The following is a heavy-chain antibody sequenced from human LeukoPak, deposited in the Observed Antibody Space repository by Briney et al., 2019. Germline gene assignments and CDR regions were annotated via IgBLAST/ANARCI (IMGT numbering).Heavy chain of an antibody. Sequence: PSDTLSLTCTVSGYSISSGYYWGWIRQPPGKGPEWIWTIYYSGSTYYNPSLKSRVTISVDTSKNQFSLKLSSVTAADTVVYYCARDGVDIWGHGKMVTVSS. D-gene: IGHD2-8*01. J-gene: IGHJ3*02. CDR3: ARDGVDI. CDR1: GYSISSGYY. V-gene: IGHV4-38-2*02. CDR2: IYYSGST.